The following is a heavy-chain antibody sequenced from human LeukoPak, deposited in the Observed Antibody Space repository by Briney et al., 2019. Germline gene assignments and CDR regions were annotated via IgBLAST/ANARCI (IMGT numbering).Heavy chain of an antibody. CDR3: AREGDIVVEDV. CDR2: IKQDGSEK. D-gene: IGHD2-15*01. V-gene: IGHV3-7*01. J-gene: IGHJ6*04. Sequence: PGGSLRHSCAASGFTFSSYWMSWVRQAPGKGLEWVANIKQDGSEKYYVDSVKGRFTISRDNAKNSLYLQMNSLRAEDTAVYYCAREGDIVVEDVWGKGTTVTVSS. CDR1: GFTFSSYW.